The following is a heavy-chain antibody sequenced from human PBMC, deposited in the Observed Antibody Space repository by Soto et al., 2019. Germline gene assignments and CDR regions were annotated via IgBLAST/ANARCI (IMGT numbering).Heavy chain of an antibody. J-gene: IGHJ6*02. CDR1: GGSISSYY. D-gene: IGHD2-2*02. CDR3: ARDWVYQLLYSNYYYGMDV. V-gene: IGHV4-4*07. Sequence: SEILSLTCTVSGGSISSYYWSWIRQPAGKGLEWIGRIYTSGSTNYNPSLKSRVTMSVDTSKNQFSLKLSSVTAADTAVYYCARDWVYQLLYSNYYYGMDVWGQGTTVT. CDR2: IYTSGST.